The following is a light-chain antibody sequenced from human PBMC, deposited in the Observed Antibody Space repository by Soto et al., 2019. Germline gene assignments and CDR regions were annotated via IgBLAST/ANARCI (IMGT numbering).Light chain of an antibody. V-gene: IGKV3-11*01. CDR3: QQRDDLYT. Sequence: EIVLTQSPATLSLSPGERATLSCRASRSVGNNLAWYQKKPGQAPRLLISDGSNRASGIPARFVGSGSGTDFTLTITGLQPEDFAVYFCQQRDDLYTFGQGTKLQIK. J-gene: IGKJ2*01. CDR2: DGS. CDR1: RSVGNN.